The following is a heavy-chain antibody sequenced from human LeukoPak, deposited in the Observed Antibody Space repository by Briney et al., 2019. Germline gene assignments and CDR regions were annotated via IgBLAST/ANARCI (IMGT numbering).Heavy chain of an antibody. D-gene: IGHD5-24*01. CDR3: TTGGYSYAPRRDGYNNADF. Sequence: GGSLRLSCPASGFTFSNAWMSWVRQAPGRGREWVGRIKSKTDGGTPDYAAPVKGRFTISRDDSKNTLYLQMHSLKTEDTAVYYCTTGGYSYAPRRDGYNNADFCCRGTGVMVSS. V-gene: IGHV3-15*01. CDR1: GFTFSNAW. J-gene: IGHJ4*02. CDR2: IKSKTDGGTP.